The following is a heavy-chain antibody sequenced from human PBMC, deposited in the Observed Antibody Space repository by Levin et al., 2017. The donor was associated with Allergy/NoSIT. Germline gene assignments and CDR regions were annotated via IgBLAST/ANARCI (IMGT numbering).Heavy chain of an antibody. V-gene: IGHV3-30-3*01. Sequence: GGSLRLSCVVSGFTFTKFAIHWVRRAPGRGLEWVAVISYDGAKKFYADSVKGRFTISRDNSKNTVDLEMTSLHSDDTGVYSCARRNGDYTLWYYGLDVWGQGTAVTVSS. J-gene: IGHJ6*02. CDR2: ISYDGAKK. CDR3: ARRNGDYTLWYYGLDV. CDR1: GFTFTKFA. D-gene: IGHD4-17*01.